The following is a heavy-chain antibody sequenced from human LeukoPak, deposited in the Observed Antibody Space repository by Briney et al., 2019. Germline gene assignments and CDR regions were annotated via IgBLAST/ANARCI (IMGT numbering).Heavy chain of an antibody. CDR1: GFTFSNYW. Sequence: GGSLRPSCAASGFTFSNYWMTWVRQAPGKALEWVAHINQDGTEEHYMDSAKARFTISRDNAKNSLSLQMNSLRAEDTAVYYCVGDGGASGYDLLDYWGQGTLVTVSS. J-gene: IGHJ4*02. CDR2: INQDGTEE. V-gene: IGHV3-7*01. CDR3: VGDGGASGYDLLDY. D-gene: IGHD5-12*01.